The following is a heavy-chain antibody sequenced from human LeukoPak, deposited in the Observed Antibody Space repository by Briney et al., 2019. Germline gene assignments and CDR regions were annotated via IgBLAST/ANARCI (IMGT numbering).Heavy chain of an antibody. J-gene: IGHJ6*03. D-gene: IGHD3-10*01. CDR2: ISGSGGST. V-gene: IGHV3-23*01. Sequence: GGSLRLSCAASGFTFSSYAMSWVRQAPGKGLEWVSAISGSGGSTYYADSVKGRFTISRDNSKNTLYLQMNSLRAEDTAVYYCAKDLNPPRFGWHYYYYMDVWGKGTTVTVSS. CDR1: GFTFSSYA. CDR3: AKDLNPPRFGWHYYYYMDV.